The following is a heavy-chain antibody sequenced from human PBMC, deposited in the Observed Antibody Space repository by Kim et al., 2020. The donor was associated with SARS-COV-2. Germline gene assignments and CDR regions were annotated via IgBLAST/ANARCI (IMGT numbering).Heavy chain of an antibody. V-gene: IGHV7-4-1*02. J-gene: IGHJ4*02. Sequence: TYAQGFTGRFVFYFDTSVSTDYLQISRLKAEDTAVYYCARHHGDYVGDFDYWGQGTLVTVSS. D-gene: IGHD4-17*01. CDR3: ARHHGDYVGDFDY.